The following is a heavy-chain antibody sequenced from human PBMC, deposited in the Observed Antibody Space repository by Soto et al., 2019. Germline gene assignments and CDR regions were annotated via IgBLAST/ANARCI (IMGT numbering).Heavy chain of an antibody. D-gene: IGHD3-16*01. CDR1: GFSLTTRGVG. CDR2: IYCDDDK. CDR3: AHIPNYYQYDWSDP. Sequence: QITLKESGPTLVKPTQTLTLTCTFSGFSLTTRGVGVGWIRQPPGKALECLALIYCDDDKRYSPSLQSRLSISKDTSKNQVVLTLANVDPMDTATYYCAHIPNYYQYDWSDPWGQGTLVSVSS. V-gene: IGHV2-5*02. J-gene: IGHJ5*02.